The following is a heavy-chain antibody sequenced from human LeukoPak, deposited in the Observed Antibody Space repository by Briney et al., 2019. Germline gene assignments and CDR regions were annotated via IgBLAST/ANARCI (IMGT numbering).Heavy chain of an antibody. V-gene: IGHV3-30*02. D-gene: IGHD3-10*01. Sequence: QPGGSLRLSCAASGFTFSSYGMHWVRQAPGKGLGWVASIWYDGSNKYYADSVKGRFTISRDNSKNTLYLQMNSLRAEDTAVYYYAKVMVGGDYFDYWGQGTLVTVSS. CDR3: AKVMVGGDYFDY. J-gene: IGHJ4*02. CDR1: GFTFSSYG. CDR2: IWYDGSNK.